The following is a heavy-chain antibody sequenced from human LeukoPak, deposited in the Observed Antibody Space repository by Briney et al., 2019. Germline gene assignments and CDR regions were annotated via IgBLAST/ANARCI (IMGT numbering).Heavy chain of an antibody. CDR1: GFTFSSYA. D-gene: IGHD5-24*01. Sequence: GGSLRLSCAAAGFTFSSYAMSWVRQAPGKGLEWVSALSGSGDGTYYADSVKGRFTSSRDHSKNTLYLQMNRLRAKHTAVYYCTVQRGGDGYNTFDYWGQGTLVTVSS. CDR2: LSGSGDGT. J-gene: IGHJ4*02. CDR3: TVQRGGDGYNTFDY. V-gene: IGHV3-23*01.